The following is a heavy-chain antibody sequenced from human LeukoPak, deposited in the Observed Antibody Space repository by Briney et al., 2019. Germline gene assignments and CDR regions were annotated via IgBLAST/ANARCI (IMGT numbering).Heavy chain of an antibody. CDR3: ARGRGYYYDSSGYYYGY. J-gene: IGHJ4*02. D-gene: IGHD3-22*01. CDR1: GGSFSGYY. Sequence: SETLSLTCAVSGGSFSGYYWSWIRQPPGKGLEWIGEINHSGSTNYNPSLKSRVTISVDTSKNQFSLKLSSVTAADTAVYYCARGRGYYYDSSGYYYGYWGQGTLVTVSS. CDR2: INHSGST. V-gene: IGHV4-34*01.